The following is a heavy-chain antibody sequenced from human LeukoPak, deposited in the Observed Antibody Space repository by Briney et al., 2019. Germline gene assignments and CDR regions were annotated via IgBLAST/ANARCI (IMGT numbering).Heavy chain of an antibody. V-gene: IGHV4-34*01. Sequence: SETLSLTCAVYGGSFSGYSWSWIRQFPGKGLEWIGEINHGGRTNYNPSLKSRVSISVDMSKNQFSLRLNPVTVADTAVYYCASFGYSAYFDYWGQGTLIIVSS. CDR1: GGSFSGYS. CDR2: INHGGRT. CDR3: ASFGYSAYFDY. D-gene: IGHD5-24*01. J-gene: IGHJ4*02.